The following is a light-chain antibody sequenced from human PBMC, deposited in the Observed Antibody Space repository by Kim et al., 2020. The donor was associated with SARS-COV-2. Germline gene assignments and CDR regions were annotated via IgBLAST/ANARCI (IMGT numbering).Light chain of an antibody. CDR1: QYISNH. Sequence: DIQMTQSPSSLSASVGDRVTITCRASQYISNHLNWYQHKPGKGPELLIYTATSLQSGVPSRFSGGGSGTDFTLTISSLQPEDFATDYCQQGYRTPVTFGQGTKLEI. CDR2: TAT. V-gene: IGKV1-39*01. J-gene: IGKJ2*01. CDR3: QQGYRTPVT.